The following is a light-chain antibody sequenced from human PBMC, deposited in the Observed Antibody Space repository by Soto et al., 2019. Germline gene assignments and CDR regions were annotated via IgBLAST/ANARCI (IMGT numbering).Light chain of an antibody. J-gene: IGLJ1*01. CDR2: EVS. V-gene: IGLV2-14*01. CDR3: SSYTSSSTLDV. CDR1: SSDVGGYNY. Sequence: QSALTQPASVSGSPGQSITISCTGTSSDVGGYNYVSWYQQHPGKAPKLMIYEVSNRPSGASNRFSGSKSANTASLPISGLQAEDEADYYCSSYTSSSTLDVFGTGTKLTV.